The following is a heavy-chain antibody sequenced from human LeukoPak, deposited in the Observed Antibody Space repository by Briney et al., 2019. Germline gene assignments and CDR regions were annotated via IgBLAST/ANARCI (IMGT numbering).Heavy chain of an antibody. D-gene: IGHD4-17*01. J-gene: IGHJ5*02. Sequence: PSETLSLTCTVSGYSISSGYYWGWIRQPPGKGLEWIGSIYHSGSTYYNPSLKSRVTISVDTSKNQFSLKLSSVTAADTAVYYCARDRIGAASGNWFDPWGQGTLVTVSS. CDR1: GYSISSGYY. CDR2: IYHSGST. CDR3: ARDRIGAASGNWFDP. V-gene: IGHV4-38-2*02.